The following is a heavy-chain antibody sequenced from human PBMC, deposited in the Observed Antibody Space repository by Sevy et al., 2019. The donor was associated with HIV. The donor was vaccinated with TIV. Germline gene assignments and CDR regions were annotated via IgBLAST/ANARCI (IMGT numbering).Heavy chain of an antibody. CDR2: IRSKAYGGTT. Sequence: GGSLRLSCTASGFTFGDYAMSWVRQAPGKGLEWVGFIRSKAYGGTTDYAASVKGRFTISRDDSKSIAYLKMNSLKTEDTAGYYCTRGSFSSGYSYWGHGTLVTVSS. CDR3: TRGSFSSGYSY. V-gene: IGHV3-49*04. CDR1: GFTFGDYA. J-gene: IGHJ4*01. D-gene: IGHD3-22*01.